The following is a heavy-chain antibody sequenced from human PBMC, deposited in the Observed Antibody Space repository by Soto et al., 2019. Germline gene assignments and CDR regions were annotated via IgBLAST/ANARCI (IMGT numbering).Heavy chain of an antibody. CDR2: IDPSDSYT. CDR3: ARHYWSDQRYDMDV. D-gene: IGHD1-1*01. Sequence: PGESLKISCKGSGYRFTSYWITWVRQMPGKGLEWMGKIDPSDSYTNYSPSFQGHVTISTDKSITTAYLQWSSLKASDTAVYYCARHYWSDQRYDMDVWGQGTTVTVSS. J-gene: IGHJ6*02. V-gene: IGHV5-10-1*01. CDR1: GYRFTSYW.